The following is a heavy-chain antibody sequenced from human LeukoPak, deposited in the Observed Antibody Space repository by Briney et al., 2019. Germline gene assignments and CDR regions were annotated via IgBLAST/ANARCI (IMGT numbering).Heavy chain of an antibody. CDR2: INSDGSST. V-gene: IGHV3-74*01. Sequence: GGCLRLSCAASEFTFSTFGMSWVRQAPGKGLEWVSRINSDGSSTSYADSVKGRFTISRDNAKKTLYLQMNSLRAEDTAVYYCGRELDGSVDYWGQGTLVTVSS. D-gene: IGHD3-10*01. CDR1: EFTFSTFG. CDR3: GRELDGSVDY. J-gene: IGHJ4*02.